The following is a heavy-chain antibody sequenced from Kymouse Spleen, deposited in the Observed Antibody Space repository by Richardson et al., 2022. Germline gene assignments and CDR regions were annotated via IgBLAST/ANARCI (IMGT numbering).Heavy chain of an antibody. J-gene: IGHJ4*02. CDR2: IKQDGSEK. V-gene: IGHV3-7*01. D-gene: IGHD6-13*01. CDR1: GFTFSSYW. Sequence: EVQLVESGGGLVQPGGSLRLSCAASGFTFSSYWMSWVRQAPGKGLEWVANIKQDGSEKYYVDSVKGRFTISRDNAKNSLYLQMNSLRAEDTAVYYCARGPPGIAAAGGDYWGQGTLVTVSS. CDR3: ARGPPGIAAAGGDY.